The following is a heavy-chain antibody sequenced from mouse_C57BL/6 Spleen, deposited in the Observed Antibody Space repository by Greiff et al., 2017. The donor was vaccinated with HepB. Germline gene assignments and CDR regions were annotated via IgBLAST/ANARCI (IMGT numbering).Heavy chain of an antibody. CDR1: GFSLTSYG. J-gene: IGHJ3*01. Sequence: VMLVESGPGLVAPSQSLSITCTVSGFSLTSYGVDWVRQPPGKGLEWLGVIWGGGSTNYTSALMSKLSLSKDNSKSQVFEKMNSLQTDDTAMYYCAKHEDSNYEWLAYCGQGTLVTVSA. CDR2: IWGGGST. CDR3: AKHEDSNYEWLAY. D-gene: IGHD2-5*01. V-gene: IGHV2-9*01.